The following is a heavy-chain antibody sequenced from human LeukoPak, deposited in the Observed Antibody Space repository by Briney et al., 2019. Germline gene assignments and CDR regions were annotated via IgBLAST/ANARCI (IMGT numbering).Heavy chain of an antibody. Sequence: GGSLRLSCAASGFSFRCYGMHWVRQAPGKGLEWVAIIWHDGSRQEYADSVKGRFIVSRDNSRDTLDLQMSSLTAEDTAVYYCVKDGYCSDGSCYWPYFDSWGQGALVTVSS. CDR1: GFSFRCYG. CDR2: IWHDGSRQ. D-gene: IGHD2-15*01. J-gene: IGHJ4*02. V-gene: IGHV3-33*06. CDR3: VKDGYCSDGSCYWPYFDS.